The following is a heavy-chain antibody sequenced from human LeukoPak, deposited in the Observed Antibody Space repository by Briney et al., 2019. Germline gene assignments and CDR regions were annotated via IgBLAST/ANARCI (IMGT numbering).Heavy chain of an antibody. D-gene: IGHD3-22*01. CDR2: INPNSGRT. J-gene: IGHJ4*02. V-gene: IGHV1-2*02. Sequence: GASVKVSCEASGYTFTGYYMHWVRQAPGQGLEWMGWINPNSGRTNYAQKFQGRVTMTGDTSISTAYMELTRLTSDDTAVYYCARGTYYDSSAYSGVWLFDYWGQGTLVTVSS. CDR3: ARGTYYDSSAYSGVWLFDY. CDR1: GYTFTGYY.